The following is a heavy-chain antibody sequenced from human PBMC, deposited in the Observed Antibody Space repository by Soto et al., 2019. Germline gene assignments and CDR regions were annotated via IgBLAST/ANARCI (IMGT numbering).Heavy chain of an antibody. CDR3: AREVYKWGSVGAFDI. J-gene: IGHJ3*02. CDR1: GFTFSNYS. V-gene: IGHV3-21*01. D-gene: IGHD7-27*01. Sequence: GGSLRLSCAASGFTFSNYSMNWVRQAPGKGLEWVSSITKTSRYIYYADSVKGRFTISRDNAKTSLFLLMHSLRVEDTAVYYCAREVYKWGSVGAFDIWCQGIVVTVSS. CDR2: ITKTSRYI.